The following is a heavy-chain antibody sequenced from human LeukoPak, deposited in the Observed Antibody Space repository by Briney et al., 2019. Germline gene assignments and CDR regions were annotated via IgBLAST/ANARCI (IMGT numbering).Heavy chain of an antibody. CDR3: ARRITVSATNWFDP. V-gene: IGHV4-34*01. D-gene: IGHD6-19*01. CDR1: GGSFSGYY. CDR2: INHSGST. Sequence: SETLSLTCAVYGGSFSGYYWSWIRQPPGKGLEWIGEINHSGSTNYNPSLKSRLTMSVDTSKNQFSLRLSSVTAADTAIYYCARRITVSATNWFDPWGQGTLVTVSS. J-gene: IGHJ5*02.